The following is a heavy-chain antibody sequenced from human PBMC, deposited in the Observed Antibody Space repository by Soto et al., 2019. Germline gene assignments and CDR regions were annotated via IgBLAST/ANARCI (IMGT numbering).Heavy chain of an antibody. Sequence: QVQLVQSGAEVKKPGSSVKVSCKASGGTFSSYAISWVRQAPGQGLEWMGGIIPIFGTANYAQKFQGRVTITADESTSTAYMELSSLRSEHTAVYYCARWVLVIAVGGTVYWFEPWGQGTLVTVSS. CDR1: GGTFSSYA. CDR3: ARWVLVIAVGGTVYWFEP. D-gene: IGHD6-19*01. V-gene: IGHV1-69*01. CDR2: IIPIFGTA. J-gene: IGHJ5*02.